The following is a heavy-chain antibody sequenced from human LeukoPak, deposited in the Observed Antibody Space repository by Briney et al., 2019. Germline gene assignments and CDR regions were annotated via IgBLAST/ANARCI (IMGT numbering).Heavy chain of an antibody. J-gene: IGHJ4*02. V-gene: IGHV3-23*01. CDR1: GFSFSDYD. D-gene: IGHD6-13*01. CDR2: MSLSTSGK. CDR3: AKDYSTSWWFHY. Sequence: SGGSLRLSCAASGFSFSDYDMSWVRQAPGKGLEWVSSMSLSTSGKTYADSVKGRFTVSTDKAKNTLYLQMDSLRAEDTAMYYCAKDYSTSWWFHYWGQGTLVTVSS.